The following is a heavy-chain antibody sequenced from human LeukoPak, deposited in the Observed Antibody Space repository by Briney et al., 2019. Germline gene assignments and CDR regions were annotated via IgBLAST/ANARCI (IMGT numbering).Heavy chain of an antibody. J-gene: IGHJ5*02. CDR3: ATEFNYYGSGSYS. V-gene: IGHV3-30*02. D-gene: IGHD3-10*01. CDR1: GFTFSKYG. CDR2: IRHDGSDK. Sequence: GGSLRLPCAASGFTFSKYGMHWVRQAPGKGLEGVAFIRHDGSDKYYIDSVKDRFIISRDNSKNTLYLQMNSLRTEDTAVYYCATEFNYYGSGSYSWGQGTLVTVSS.